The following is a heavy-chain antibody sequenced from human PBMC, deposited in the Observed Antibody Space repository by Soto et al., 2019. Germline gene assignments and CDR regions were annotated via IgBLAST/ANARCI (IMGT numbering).Heavy chain of an antibody. CDR1: GFTVSSNY. J-gene: IGHJ2*01. V-gene: IGHV3-53*01. CDR2: IYSGGGT. Sequence: PGGSLRLSCAASGFTVSSNYMSWVRQAPGKGLEWVSVIYSGGGTFYADSVKGRFTISRDNSKNTLYLQMNSLRVEDTAVYYCARDLPGSYYFDLWGRGTLVTVFS. D-gene: IGHD7-27*01. CDR3: ARDLPGSYYFDL.